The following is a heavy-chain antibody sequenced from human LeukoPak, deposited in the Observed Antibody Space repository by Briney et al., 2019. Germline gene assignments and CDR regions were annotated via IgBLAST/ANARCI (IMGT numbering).Heavy chain of an antibody. CDR1: GGSISNYY. CDR2: IYTSGRT. D-gene: IGHD5-18*01. CDR3: ARDTGGYNYGTSFDY. V-gene: IGHV4-4*07. J-gene: IGHJ4*02. Sequence: SETLSLTCTVSGGSISNYYWSWIRQPAGKGLEWIGRIYTSGRTNYNPSLESRVTVSVDTSKNQFSLKLNSVTAADTAVYYCARDTGGYNYGTSFDYWGQGTLVTVSS.